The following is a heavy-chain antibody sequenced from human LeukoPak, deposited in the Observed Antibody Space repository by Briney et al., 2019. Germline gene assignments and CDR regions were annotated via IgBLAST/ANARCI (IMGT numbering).Heavy chain of an antibody. CDR2: ISYDGSNK. Sequence: GGSLRLSCAASGFTFSSYGMHWVRQAPGKGLEWVAVISYDGSNKYYADSVKGRFTISRDNSKNTLYLQMNSLRAEDTAVYYCAKDPGLDGGYSYGDWGQGTLVTVSS. CDR1: GFTFSSYG. CDR3: AKDPGLDGGYSYGD. D-gene: IGHD5-18*01. V-gene: IGHV3-30*18. J-gene: IGHJ4*02.